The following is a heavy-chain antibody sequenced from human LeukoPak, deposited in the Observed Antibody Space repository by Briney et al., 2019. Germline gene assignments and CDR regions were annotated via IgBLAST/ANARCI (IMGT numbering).Heavy chain of an antibody. V-gene: IGHV1-2*02. CDR2: INPNSGGT. D-gene: IGHD3-16*01. CDR3: ARDSAVWGSLNWFDP. Sequence: ASVKVSCKASGYTFTGYYMHWVRQAPGQGLEWMGWINPNSGGTNYAQKFQGRVTMTRDTSIGTAYMELSRLRSDDTAVYYCARDSAVWGSLNWFDPWGQGTLVTVSS. J-gene: IGHJ5*02. CDR1: GYTFTGYY.